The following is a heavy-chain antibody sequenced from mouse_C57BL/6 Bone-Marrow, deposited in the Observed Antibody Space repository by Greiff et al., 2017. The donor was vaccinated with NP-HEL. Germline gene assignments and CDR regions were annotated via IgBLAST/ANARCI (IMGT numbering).Heavy chain of an antibody. CDR3: ARPTFYAMDY. CDR1: GYTFTSYG. D-gene: IGHD4-1*02. J-gene: IGHJ4*01. Sequence: QVQLQQSGAELARPGASVKLSCKASGYTFTSYGISWVKQRTGQGLEWIGEIYPRSGNTYYNEKCKGKATLTADKSSSTAYMELRSLTSEDSAVYFCARPTFYAMDYWGQGTSVTVSS. V-gene: IGHV1-81*01. CDR2: IYPRSGNT.